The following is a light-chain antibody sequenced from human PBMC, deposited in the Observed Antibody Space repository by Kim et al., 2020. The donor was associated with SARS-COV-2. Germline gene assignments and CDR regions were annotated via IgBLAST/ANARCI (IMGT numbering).Light chain of an antibody. V-gene: IGKV1-5*03. CDR1: QMIDTW. CDR2: LAS. J-gene: IGKJ2*01. Sequence: DIQMTQSPSTLSASIGDRVTITCRASQMIDTWLAWYQQKPGKAPQLLIYLASTLENGVPPRFSGSGSGAEFTLTINSLQPDDFATYYCQHYSSFPYSFCQGTKVDIK. CDR3: QHYSSFPYS.